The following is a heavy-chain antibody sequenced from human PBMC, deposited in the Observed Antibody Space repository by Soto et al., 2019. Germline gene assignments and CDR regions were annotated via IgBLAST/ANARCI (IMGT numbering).Heavy chain of an antibody. Sequence: QLQLQESGPGLVKPSETLSLTCTVSGGSISSSSYYWGWIRQPPGKGLEWIGSIYYSGSTYYNPSLKRRVTISVDTSKNQFSLKLSSVTAADTAVYYCARHMRSAAMVARHNWFDPWGQGTLVTVSS. CDR2: IYYSGST. V-gene: IGHV4-39*01. J-gene: IGHJ5*02. CDR1: GGSISSSSYY. CDR3: ARHMRSAAMVARHNWFDP. D-gene: IGHD2-2*01.